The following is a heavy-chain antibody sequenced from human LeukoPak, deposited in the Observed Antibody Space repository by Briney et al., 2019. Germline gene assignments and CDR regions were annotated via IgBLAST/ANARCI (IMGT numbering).Heavy chain of an antibody. Sequence: SETLSLTCAVYGGSFSGYYWSWIRQPPGKGLEWIGEINHSGSTNYNPSLKSRVTISVDTSKNQFSLKLSSVTAADTAVYYCARVRSTVTTLVAFDIWGRGTMVTVSS. CDR2: INHSGST. CDR1: GGSFSGYY. D-gene: IGHD4-17*01. J-gene: IGHJ3*02. CDR3: ARVRSTVTTLVAFDI. V-gene: IGHV4-34*01.